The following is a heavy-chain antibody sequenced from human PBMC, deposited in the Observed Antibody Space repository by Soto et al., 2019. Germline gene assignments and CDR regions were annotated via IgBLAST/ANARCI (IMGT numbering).Heavy chain of an antibody. D-gene: IGHD3-22*01. CDR1: GGTFSSYA. CDR3: ARAEYYYDSSGSYYYGMDV. V-gene: IGHV1-69*13. CDR2: IIPIFGTA. Sequence: GASVKVSCKASGGTFSSYAISWVRQAPGQGLEWMGGIIPIFGTANYAQKFQGRVTITADESTSTAYMELSSLRSEDTAVYYCARAEYYYDSSGSYYYGMDVWGQGTTVTVSS. J-gene: IGHJ6*02.